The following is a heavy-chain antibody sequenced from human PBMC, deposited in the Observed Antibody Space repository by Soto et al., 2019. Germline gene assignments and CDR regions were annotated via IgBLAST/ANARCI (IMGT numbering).Heavy chain of an antibody. V-gene: IGHV3-49*04. J-gene: IGHJ4*02. CDR1: GFTFGDYA. CDR3: TRASSLDFDF. D-gene: IGHD3-16*01. CDR2: IRRNAYGGTT. Sequence: GGSLRLSCTTSGFTFGDYALSWVRQAPGKGLEWVGFIRRNAYGGTTGYAASVKGRFTISRDDSKSIAYLQMNSLRTEDTALYYCTRASSLDFDFWGQGTLVTVSS.